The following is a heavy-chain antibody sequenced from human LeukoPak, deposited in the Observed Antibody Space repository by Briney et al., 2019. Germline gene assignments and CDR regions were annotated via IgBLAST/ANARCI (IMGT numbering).Heavy chain of an antibody. J-gene: IGHJ4*02. D-gene: IGHD2-15*01. CDR1: GFTFSSYA. V-gene: IGHV3-23*01. CDR3: ARGGSPRGFLGY. CDR2: ISGSGGST. Sequence: AGGSLRLSCAASGFTFSSYAMSWVRQAPGKGLEWVSAISGSGGSTYYADSVKGRFTISRDNSKNTLYLQMNSLRVEDTAVYYCARGGSPRGFLGYWGQGTLVTVSS.